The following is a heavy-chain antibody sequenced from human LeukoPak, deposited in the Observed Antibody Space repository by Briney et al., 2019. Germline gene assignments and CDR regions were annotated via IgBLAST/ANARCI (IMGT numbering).Heavy chain of an antibody. D-gene: IGHD5-12*01. J-gene: IGHJ4*02. CDR1: GFTFSSYG. V-gene: IGHV3-30*18. Sequence: PGGSLRLSCAASGFTFSSYGMHWVRQAPGKGLEWVAVLSYDGSNKYYADSVKGRFTISRDNSKNTLYLQMNSLRAEDTAVYYCAKGYSGYDFGSSGWEVSDYWGQGTLVTVSS. CDR3: AKGYSGYDFGSSGWEVSDY. CDR2: LSYDGSNK.